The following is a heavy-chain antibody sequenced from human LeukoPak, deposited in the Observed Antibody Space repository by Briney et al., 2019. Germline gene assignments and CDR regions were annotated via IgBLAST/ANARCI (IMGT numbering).Heavy chain of an antibody. CDR2: ISNNIGYI. CDR1: GFTFSIYN. Sequence: GGSLTLSCAASGFTFSIYNMNWVRQAPGKGLEWVLSISNNIGYIYYADSVKGRFTISRDNAKNSLYLQMNSLRAEDTAVYYCASQLYCSGNNCLTRNFDYWGQGTLVTVSS. J-gene: IGHJ4*02. CDR3: ASQLYCSGNNCLTRNFDY. D-gene: IGHD2-15*01. V-gene: IGHV3-21*01.